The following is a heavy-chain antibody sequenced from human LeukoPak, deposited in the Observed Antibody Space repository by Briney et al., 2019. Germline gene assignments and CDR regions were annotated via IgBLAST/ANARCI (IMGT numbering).Heavy chain of an antibody. Sequence: GSLRLSCAASGFTFSSYWMSWIRQPPGKGLEWIGYIYYSGSTNYNPSLKSRVTISVDTSKNQFSLKLSSVTAANTAVYYCARDYGIRGVISNWFDPWGQGTLVTVSS. D-gene: IGHD3-10*01. CDR1: GFTFSSYW. V-gene: IGHV4-59*12. J-gene: IGHJ5*02. CDR2: IYYSGST. CDR3: ARDYGIRGVISNWFDP.